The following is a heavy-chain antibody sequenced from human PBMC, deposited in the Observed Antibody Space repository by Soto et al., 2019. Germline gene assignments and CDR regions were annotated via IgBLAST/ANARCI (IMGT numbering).Heavy chain of an antibody. CDR2: ISYDGSNK. D-gene: IGHD3-3*01. Sequence: GGSLRLSCAASGFTFSSYGMHWVRQAPGKGLEWVAVISYDGSNKYYADSVKGRFTISRDNSKNTLYLQMNSLRAEDTAVYYCAKAGSHSRDFWSGYFGWFDPWGQGTLVTVSS. J-gene: IGHJ5*02. V-gene: IGHV3-30*18. CDR3: AKAGSHSRDFWSGYFGWFDP. CDR1: GFTFSSYG.